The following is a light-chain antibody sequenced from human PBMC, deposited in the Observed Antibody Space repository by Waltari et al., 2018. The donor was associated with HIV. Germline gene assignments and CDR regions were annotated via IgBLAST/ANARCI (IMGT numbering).Light chain of an antibody. Sequence: DVVMTQSPLSLPATLGQRASISCRSSQSLVYRDGNTYLIWFQQRPGQSPRRLIYKVSNRDSGVPDRFSGSGSGTDFTLKISRVEAEDVGVYYCMQGTHWPYTFGQGTKLKI. CDR1: QSLVYRDGNTY. V-gene: IGKV2-30*01. CDR2: KVS. J-gene: IGKJ2*01. CDR3: MQGTHWPYT.